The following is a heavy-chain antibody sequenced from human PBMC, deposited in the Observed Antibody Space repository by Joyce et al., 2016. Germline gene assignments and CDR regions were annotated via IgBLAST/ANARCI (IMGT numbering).Heavy chain of an antibody. J-gene: IGHJ4*02. D-gene: IGHD3-22*01. CDR2: INDSGST. CDR3: ASLNYYDSSGYYYFDY. V-gene: IGHV4-34*01. CDR1: GGSFSGYY. Sequence: QVQLQQWGAGLLKPSETLSLTCAVYGGSFSGYYWSWIRQPPGKGLEWIGEINDSGSTNDNPSLKSRVTISVDTSKNQFSRKLSSVTAADTAVYYCASLNYYDSSGYYYFDYWGQGTLVTVSS.